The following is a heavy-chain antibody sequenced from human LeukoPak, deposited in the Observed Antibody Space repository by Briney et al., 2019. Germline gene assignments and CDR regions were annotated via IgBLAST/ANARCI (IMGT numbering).Heavy chain of an antibody. V-gene: IGHV3-23*01. Sequence: PGGSLRLSCVASRLTFTSHAMTWVRQTPGKGLEWVSGITGSGGSTYHAESVKGRFTISRDNSKNTLYLQMNSLRAEDTAVYYCAEVSSGWYYFDYWGQGTLVTVSS. CDR3: AEVSSGWYYFDY. J-gene: IGHJ4*02. D-gene: IGHD6-19*01. CDR2: ITGSGGST. CDR1: RLTFTSHA.